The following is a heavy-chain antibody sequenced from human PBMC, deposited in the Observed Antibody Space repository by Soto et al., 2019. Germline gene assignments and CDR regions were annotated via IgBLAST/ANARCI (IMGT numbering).Heavy chain of an antibody. V-gene: IGHV2-5*02. D-gene: IGHD2-15*01. Sequence: QITLKESGPTLVKPTQTLTLTCTFSGFSLSTSGVGVGWIRQPPGKALEWLALIYLDDDKRYSPSLKSRLTIAKETSKTAVVLTMSNMDHVDTATYYCAHRDRPSPTYYFDYWGQGTLVTVSS. CDR2: IYLDDDK. CDR1: GFSLSTSGVG. CDR3: AHRDRPSPTYYFDY. J-gene: IGHJ4*02.